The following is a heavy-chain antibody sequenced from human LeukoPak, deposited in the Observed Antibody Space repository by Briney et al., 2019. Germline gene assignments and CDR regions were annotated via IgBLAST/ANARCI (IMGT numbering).Heavy chain of an antibody. Sequence: SETLSLTCTVSGGSISSSSYYWGWIRQPPGKGLEWIGSIYYSGSTYYNPSLKSRVTISVDTSKNQFSLKLSSVTAADTAVYYCARAQWNYYDSSRGEFDPWGQGTLVTVSS. V-gene: IGHV4-39*07. CDR2: IYYSGST. CDR3: ARAQWNYYDSSRGEFDP. CDR1: GGSISSSSYY. J-gene: IGHJ5*02. D-gene: IGHD3-22*01.